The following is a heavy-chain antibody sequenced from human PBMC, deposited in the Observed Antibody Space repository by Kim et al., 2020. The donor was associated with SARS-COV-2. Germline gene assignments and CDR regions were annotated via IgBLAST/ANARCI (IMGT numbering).Heavy chain of an antibody. J-gene: IGHJ5*02. V-gene: IGHV3-48*03. D-gene: IGHD2-2*01. CDR2: ISSSGSTI. Sequence: GGSLRLFCAASGFTFSSYEMNWVRQAPGKGLEWVSYISSSGSTIYYADSVKGRFTISRDNAKNSLYLQMNSLRAEDTAVYYCARLSRIPAVNWFDPWGQGTLVTVSS. CDR3: ARLSRIPAVNWFDP. CDR1: GFTFSSYE.